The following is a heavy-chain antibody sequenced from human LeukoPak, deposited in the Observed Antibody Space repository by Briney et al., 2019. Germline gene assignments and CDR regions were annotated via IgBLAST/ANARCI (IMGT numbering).Heavy chain of an antibody. CDR2: IYHSGST. D-gene: IGHD6-19*01. V-gene: IGHV4-4*02. CDR3: ARVSESGVAGTRYYYYYMDV. Sequence: KPSETLSLTCAVSGGSISSSNWWSWVRQPPGKGLEWIGEIYHSGSTNYNPSLESRVTISVDKSKNQFSLKLSSVTAADTAAYYCARVSESGVAGTRYYYYYMDVWGKGTTVTVSS. CDR1: GGSISSSNW. J-gene: IGHJ6*03.